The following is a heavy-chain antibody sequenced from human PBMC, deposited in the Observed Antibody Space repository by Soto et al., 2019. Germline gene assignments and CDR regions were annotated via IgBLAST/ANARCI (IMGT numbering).Heavy chain of an antibody. CDR2: IYRTGST. D-gene: IGHD1-26*01. V-gene: IGHV4-4*02. Sequence: PSETLSLTFAVSGDSFTSNNWWNWVRQPPGQGLEWIGEIYRTGSTNYNPSLTSRVTISLDKSENQFSLKVTSLTPADTAVYDCASRVPVNSVDYWGQGTLVPVSS. CDR1: GDSFTSNNW. J-gene: IGHJ4*02. CDR3: ASRVPVNSVDY.